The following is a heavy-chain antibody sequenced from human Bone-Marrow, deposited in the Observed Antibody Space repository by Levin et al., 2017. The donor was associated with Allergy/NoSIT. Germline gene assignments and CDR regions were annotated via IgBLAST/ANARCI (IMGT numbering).Heavy chain of an antibody. CDR1: GFTFTGAW. CDR3: TRSGYFRNFDY. J-gene: IGHJ4*02. CDR2: ILSKTAGGTT. V-gene: IGHV3-15*01. Sequence: GESLKISCVASGFTFTGAWMTWVRQVPGKGLEWVGRILSKTAGGTTDYAAPVNGRFIISRDDSKNTLYLHMNSLNAEDTAVYYCTRSGYFRNFDYWGQGPLVTVSS. D-gene: IGHD3-22*01.